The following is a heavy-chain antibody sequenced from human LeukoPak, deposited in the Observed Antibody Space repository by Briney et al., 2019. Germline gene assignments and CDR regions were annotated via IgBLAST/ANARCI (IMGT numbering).Heavy chain of an antibody. CDR2: IYYSGST. J-gene: IGHJ4*02. Sequence: SETLSLTCTVSGGSISSYYWSWIQQPPGKGLEWIGYIYYSGSTNYNPSLKSRVTISVDTSKNQFSLKLSSVTAADTAVYYCARRGGYDWLYFDYWGQGTLVTVSS. CDR1: GGSISSYY. V-gene: IGHV4-59*08. D-gene: IGHD5-12*01. CDR3: ARRGGYDWLYFDY.